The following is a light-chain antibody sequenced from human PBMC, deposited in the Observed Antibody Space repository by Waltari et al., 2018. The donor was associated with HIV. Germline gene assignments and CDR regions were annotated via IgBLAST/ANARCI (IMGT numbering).Light chain of an antibody. CDR3: MQSTQPDT. J-gene: IGKJ1*01. Sequence: DIVLTQTPLSLPVTPGQPASISCRSSQSLVHSDGNTFLSWLQQRPGQPPRLLIYQVSNRFSGVPDRFSGSGSGTDFTLEISRVEAEDVGVYYCMQSTQPDTFGQGTKVEIK. V-gene: IGKV2-24*01. CDR2: QVS. CDR1: QSLVHSDGNTF.